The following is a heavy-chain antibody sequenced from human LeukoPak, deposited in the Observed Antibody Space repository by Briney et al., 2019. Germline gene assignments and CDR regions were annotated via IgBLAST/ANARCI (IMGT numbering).Heavy chain of an antibody. CDR3: VPTVTTNY. V-gene: IGHV3-30*03. Sequence: PGGSLRLTCAASGFTFSSYGMHWVRQAPGKGLEWVAVISYDGSNKYYADSVKGRFTISRDNSKNTLYLQMNSLRAEDTAVYYCVPTVTTNYWGQGTLVTVSS. D-gene: IGHD4-17*01. J-gene: IGHJ4*02. CDR2: ISYDGSNK. CDR1: GFTFSSYG.